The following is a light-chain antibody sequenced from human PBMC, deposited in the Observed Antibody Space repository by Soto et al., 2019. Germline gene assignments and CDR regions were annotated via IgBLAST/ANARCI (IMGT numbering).Light chain of an antibody. V-gene: IGKV3-20*01. Sequence: EIVLTQSPGTLSLSPGERATLSCRASHSVRSNYLAWYQQKPGQAPRLLIYGASRRANGIPDMFTATGSGTDVSVNISRLEPEDCPAYSWDQYGGSPYTFGQGTKLEIK. J-gene: IGKJ2*01. CDR3: DQYGGSPYT. CDR2: GAS. CDR1: HSVRSNY.